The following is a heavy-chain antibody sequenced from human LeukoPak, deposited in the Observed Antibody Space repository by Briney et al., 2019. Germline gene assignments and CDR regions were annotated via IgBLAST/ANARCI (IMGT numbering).Heavy chain of an antibody. D-gene: IGHD7-27*01. J-gene: IGHJ4*02. V-gene: IGHV3-23*01. CDR2: ISGSGGST. Sequence: GCSLRLSCAASGFTFNSYALSWVHQAPGKALEWPSGISGSGGSTYYADSVKSRFTISRDNSKNTLYLQMSSLTAEDTAVYYCARGRGGQTGHNYFDYWGQGTLVIVSS. CDR1: GFTFNSYA. CDR3: ARGRGGQTGHNYFDY.